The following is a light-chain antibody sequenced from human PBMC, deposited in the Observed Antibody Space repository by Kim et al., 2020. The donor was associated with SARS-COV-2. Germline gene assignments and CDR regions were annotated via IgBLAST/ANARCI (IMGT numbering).Light chain of an antibody. CDR2: SNS. V-gene: IGLV1-47*02. J-gene: IGLJ1*01. Sequence: QSVLTQPPSASGTPGQRVTISCSGSSSNIGSNSVYWYQQLPGTDPKLLIYSNSQRPSGVPARFSGSKSGTSASLAISGLRSEDEADYHCAAWDASLSGHVFGTGTKVTVL. CDR3: AAWDASLSGHV. CDR1: SSNIGSNS.